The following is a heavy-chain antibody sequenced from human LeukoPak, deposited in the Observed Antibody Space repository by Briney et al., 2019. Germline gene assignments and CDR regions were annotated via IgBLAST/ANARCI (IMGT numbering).Heavy chain of an antibody. Sequence: GGSLRLSCAASGFTFSSYAMSWVRQAPGKGLEWVSAISGSGGSTYYADSVKGRFTISRDNSKNTLYLQMNSLRAEDTAVYYCXXXXGYYDSSGYYYDYWGQGTLVTVSS. V-gene: IGHV3-23*01. CDR1: GFTFSSYA. CDR2: ISGSGGST. CDR3: XXXXGYYDSSGYYYDY. D-gene: IGHD3-22*01. J-gene: IGHJ4*02.